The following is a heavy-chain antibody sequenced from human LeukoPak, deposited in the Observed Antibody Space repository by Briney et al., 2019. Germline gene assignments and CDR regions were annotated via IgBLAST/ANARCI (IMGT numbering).Heavy chain of an antibody. CDR3: ARGLNYDLNP. D-gene: IGHD3-3*01. J-gene: IGHJ5*02. Sequence: SGTLSLTCTVSGGSISSDNWWTWVRQPPGKGLEWIAEILYGGSTNYNPSLKSRVTISIDKSKNQFSLDLSSATAADTAVYYCARGLNYDLNPWGQGTLVTVSS. CDR2: ILYGGST. V-gene: IGHV4-4*02. CDR1: GGSISSDNW.